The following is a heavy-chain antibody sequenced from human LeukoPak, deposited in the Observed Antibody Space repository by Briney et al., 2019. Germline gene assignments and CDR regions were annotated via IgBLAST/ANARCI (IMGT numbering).Heavy chain of an antibody. CDR1: AFTFSSYG. CDR2: ISYDGSNK. Sequence: GGSLRLSCAASAFTFSSYGMHWVRQAPGKGLEWVAVISYDGSNKYYADSVKGRFTISRDNSKNTLYLQMNSLRAEDTAVYYCAKDSGPLYCSGGSCYFKNWFDPWGQGTLVTVSS. D-gene: IGHD2-15*01. J-gene: IGHJ5*02. V-gene: IGHV3-30*18. CDR3: AKDSGPLYCSGGSCYFKNWFDP.